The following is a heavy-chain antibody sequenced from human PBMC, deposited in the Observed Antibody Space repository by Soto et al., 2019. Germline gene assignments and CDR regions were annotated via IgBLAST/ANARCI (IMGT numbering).Heavy chain of an antibody. Sequence: GGSLRLSCAASGFTFSSSWMSWVRQAPGKGLEWVANIRQDGNEEHYVDSVKGRFTISRDNAKNSLYLQMNSLRDEDTAMYYCAREGHYSSSWYWGQGTLVTVSS. D-gene: IGHD6-13*01. CDR3: AREGHYSSSWY. J-gene: IGHJ4*02. CDR1: GFTFSSSW. CDR2: IRQDGNEE. V-gene: IGHV3-7*05.